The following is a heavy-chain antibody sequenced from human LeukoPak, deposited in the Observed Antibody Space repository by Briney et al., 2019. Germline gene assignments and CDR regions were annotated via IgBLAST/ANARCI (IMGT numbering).Heavy chain of an antibody. V-gene: IGHV4-39*07. J-gene: IGHJ4*02. CDR1: GGSISSSSYY. CDR2: IYTSGST. D-gene: IGHD5-24*01. CDR3: ARMGPSYFDY. Sequence: PSETLSLTCTVSGGSISSSSYYWGWIRQPPGKGLEWIGRIYTSGSTNYNPPLKSRVTMSVDTSKNQFSLKLSSVTAADTAVYYCARMGPSYFDYWGQGTLVTVSS.